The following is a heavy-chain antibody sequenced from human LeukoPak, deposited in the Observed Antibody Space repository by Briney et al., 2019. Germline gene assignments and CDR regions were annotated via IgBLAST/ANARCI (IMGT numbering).Heavy chain of an antibody. Sequence: GGSLRLSCAASGFTLSDYPMTWVRQAPGKGLQWVSLFDRGSLDTYYADSVKGRFTISRDNSKNTLYLQMNSLRAEDTAVYYCAKRSPPYSSPHWGYFDYWGQGTLVTVSS. V-gene: IGHV3-23*01. CDR2: FDRGSLDT. J-gene: IGHJ4*02. CDR1: GFTLSDYP. D-gene: IGHD6-13*01. CDR3: AKRSPPYSSPHWGYFDY.